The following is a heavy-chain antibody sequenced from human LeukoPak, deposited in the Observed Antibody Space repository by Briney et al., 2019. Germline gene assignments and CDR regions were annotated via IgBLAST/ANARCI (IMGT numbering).Heavy chain of an antibody. CDR1: GFTLSSYA. Sequence: PGGSLRLSCVASGFTLSSYAMSWVRQGPGKGLGWVSATSGSGGSTYYADSVKGRFTISRDNSRNTLYLQVNSLRVEDTAVYYCAKDPLVRGATYDFWGQGTLVTVSS. V-gene: IGHV3-23*01. J-gene: IGHJ4*02. CDR2: TSGSGGST. CDR3: AKDPLVRGATYDF. D-gene: IGHD3-10*01.